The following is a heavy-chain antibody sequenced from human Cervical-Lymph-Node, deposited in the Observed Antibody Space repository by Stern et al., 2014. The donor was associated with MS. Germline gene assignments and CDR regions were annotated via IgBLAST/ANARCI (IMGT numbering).Heavy chain of an antibody. V-gene: IGHV3-53*01. D-gene: IGHD1-1*01. CDR1: GFTVSRDY. J-gene: IGHJ4*02. CDR2: ITNVGST. Sequence: EVQLVESGGGVIQPGGSLRLSCTASGFTVSRDYMTWVRQAPGKGLEWVSRITNVGSTFYTYSVKGRFTISRDDSKNTVYLHMTSLRAEDTAMYYCARDTSSPERSDWWGQGTLVTVSS. CDR3: ARDTSSPERSDW.